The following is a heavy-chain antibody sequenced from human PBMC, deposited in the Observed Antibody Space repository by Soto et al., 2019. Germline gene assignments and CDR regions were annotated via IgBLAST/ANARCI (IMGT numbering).Heavy chain of an antibody. Sequence: SETLSLTCTVSGGSISSGGYYWSWIRQHPGKGLEWIGYIYYSGSTYYNPSLKSRVTISVDTSKNQFSLKLSSVTAADTAVYYFARGMVRGRKEYYYYGMDVWGQGTTVTVSS. J-gene: IGHJ6*02. V-gene: IGHV4-31*03. CDR3: ARGMVRGRKEYYYYGMDV. CDR2: IYYSGST. D-gene: IGHD3-10*01. CDR1: GGSISSGGYY.